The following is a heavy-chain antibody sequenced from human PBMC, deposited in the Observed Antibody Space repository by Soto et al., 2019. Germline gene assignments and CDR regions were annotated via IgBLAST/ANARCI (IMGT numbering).Heavy chain of an antibody. V-gene: IGHV1-18*01. CDR2: ISVDSGNT. CDR1: GYIFTSYG. D-gene: IGHD3-10*01. J-gene: IGHJ6*03. Sequence: QVQLVQSGAELKKPGASAKVSCKASGYIFTSYGISWVRQAPGQGLEWMAWISVDSGNTNYAQNFQGRVTMTTDTSASTAHMELRIPRSDATAVYYCARFNGSGTNYYMDVWGKGTTVIVSS. CDR3: ARFNGSGTNYYMDV.